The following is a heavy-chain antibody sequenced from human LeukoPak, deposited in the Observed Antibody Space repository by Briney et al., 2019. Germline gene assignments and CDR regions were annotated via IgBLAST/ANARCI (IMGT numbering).Heavy chain of an antibody. D-gene: IGHD2-15*01. CDR1: GGTFSSYA. CDR3: ARGDVVVVAATLDFGFDI. CDR2: IIPIFGTA. Sequence: SVKVSCKASGGTFSSYAISWVRQAPGQGLEWMGGIIPIFGTANYAQKFQGRVTITTDESMSTAYMELSSLRSEDTAVYYCARGDVVVVAATLDFGFDIWGQGTMVTVSS. V-gene: IGHV1-69*05. J-gene: IGHJ3*02.